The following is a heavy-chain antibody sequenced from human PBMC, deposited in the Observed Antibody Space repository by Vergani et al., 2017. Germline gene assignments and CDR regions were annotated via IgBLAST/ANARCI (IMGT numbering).Heavy chain of an antibody. CDR2: ISGSGGST. D-gene: IGHD3-10*01. CDR3: AKDRGVRGVIRRYFDY. V-gene: IGHV3-23*04. Sequence: EVQLAESGGGAAQAGRSLRLSCVGSGFIFREHGMHWVRQAPGKGLEWVSAISGSGGSTYYADSVKGRFTISRDNSKNTLYLQMNSLRAEDTAVYYCAKDRGVRGVIRRYFDYWGQGTLVTVSS. J-gene: IGHJ4*02. CDR1: GFIFREHG.